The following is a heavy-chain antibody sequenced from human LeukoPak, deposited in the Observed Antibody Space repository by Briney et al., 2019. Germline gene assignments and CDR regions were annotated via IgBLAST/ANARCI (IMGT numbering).Heavy chain of an antibody. V-gene: IGHV3-23*01. Sequence: PGGSLRLSCAASGFTFSSYAMSWVRQAPGKGLEWVSSISGSGGSTYYADSVKGRFTISRDNSKNTMYLQMNSLRAEDTAVYYCAKASGGVNYYMDVWGKGTTVTVSS. CDR1: GFTFSSYA. CDR3: AKASGGVNYYMDV. J-gene: IGHJ6*03. CDR2: ISGSGGST. D-gene: IGHD2-8*02.